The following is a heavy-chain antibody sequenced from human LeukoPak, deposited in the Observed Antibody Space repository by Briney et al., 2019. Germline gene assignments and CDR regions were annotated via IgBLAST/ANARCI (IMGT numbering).Heavy chain of an antibody. CDR3: ARQVYYYYGMDV. Sequence: SETLSLTCTVSGGSISSYYWSWIRQPPGKGLEWIGYIYYSGSTNYNPSLKSRVTISVDTSKNQFSLKLSSVTAADTAVYYCARQVYYYYGMDVWGQGTTVTVSS. CDR2: IYYSGST. J-gene: IGHJ6*02. V-gene: IGHV4-59*08. CDR1: GGSISSYY.